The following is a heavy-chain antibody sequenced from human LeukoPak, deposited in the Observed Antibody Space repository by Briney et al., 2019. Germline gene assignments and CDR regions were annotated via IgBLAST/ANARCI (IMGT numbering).Heavy chain of an antibody. CDR1: GGSISSYY. D-gene: IGHD3-3*01. Sequence: KPSETLSLTCTVSGGSISSYYWSWIRQPPGKGLEWVGYTYYSGSTNYNPSLKSRVTISVDTSKDQFSLKLSSVTAADTAVYYCARDPTIFGVTRNYWYFDLWGRGTLVTVSS. CDR2: TYYSGST. J-gene: IGHJ2*01. V-gene: IGHV4-59*01. CDR3: ARDPTIFGVTRNYWYFDL.